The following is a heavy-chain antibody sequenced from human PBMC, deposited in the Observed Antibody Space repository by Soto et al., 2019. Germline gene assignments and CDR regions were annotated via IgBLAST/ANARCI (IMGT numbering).Heavy chain of an antibody. CDR3: TTEYITMIVVVITDAFDI. J-gene: IGHJ3*02. D-gene: IGHD3-22*01. V-gene: IGHV3-23*01. Sequence: GGSLRLSCAASGFTFSTYVMNWVRQAPGQGLEWVSSILGGGASTYYAAPVKGRFTISRDDSKNTLYLQMNSLKTEDTAVYYCTTEYITMIVVVITDAFDIWGQGTMVTVSS. CDR2: ILGGGAST. CDR1: GFTFSTYV.